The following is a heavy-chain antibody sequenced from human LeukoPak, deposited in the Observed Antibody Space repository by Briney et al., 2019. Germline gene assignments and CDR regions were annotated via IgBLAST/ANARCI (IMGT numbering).Heavy chain of an antibody. Sequence: GGSLRLSCAASGFTFSSYSMNWVRQAPGKGLEWVSVIYSGGSTYYADSVKGRFTISRDNSKNTLYLQMNSLRAEDTAVYYCATYSGWYAKYYFDYWGQGTLVTVSS. CDR1: GFTFSSYS. V-gene: IGHV3-53*01. D-gene: IGHD6-19*01. J-gene: IGHJ4*02. CDR2: IYSGGST. CDR3: ATYSGWYAKYYFDY.